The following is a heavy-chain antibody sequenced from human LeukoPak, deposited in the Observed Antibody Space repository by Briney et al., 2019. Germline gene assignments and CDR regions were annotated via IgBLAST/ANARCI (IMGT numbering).Heavy chain of an antibody. CDR1: GFTFSSYA. Sequence: PGRSLRLSCAASGFTFSSYAMHWVRQAPGKGLEWVSALSGSGGSTYYADSVKGRFTISRDNSQNTLYLQMNSLRAEDTAVYYCAKDWAGSDKRYYFDYWGQGTLVTVSS. CDR3: AKDWAGSDKRYYFDY. V-gene: IGHV3-23*01. CDR2: LSGSGGST. D-gene: IGHD5-24*01. J-gene: IGHJ4*02.